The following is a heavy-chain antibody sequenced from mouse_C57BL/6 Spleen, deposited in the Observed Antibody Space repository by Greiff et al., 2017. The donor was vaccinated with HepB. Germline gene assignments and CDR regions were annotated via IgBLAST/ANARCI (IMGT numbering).Heavy chain of an antibody. Sequence: VQLKQSGPELVKPGASVKIPCKASGYTFTDYNMDWVKQSHGKSLEWIGDINPNNGGTIYNQKFKGKATLTVDKSSSTAYMELRSLTSEDTAVYYCARLVVTPHYYAMDYWGQGTSVTVSS. CDR1: GYTFTDYN. CDR3: ARLVVTPHYYAMDY. J-gene: IGHJ4*01. V-gene: IGHV1-18*01. D-gene: IGHD2-5*01. CDR2: INPNNGGT.